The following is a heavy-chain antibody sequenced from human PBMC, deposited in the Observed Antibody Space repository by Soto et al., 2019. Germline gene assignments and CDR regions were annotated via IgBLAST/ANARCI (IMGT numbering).Heavy chain of an antibody. Sequence: QVQLQESGPGLVKPSETLSLTCNVSGDSMSKYYWSWVRQPAGKGLEWIGRIWTSGSTNYNPSLNSRVTMSIDTSNKHFSLDLKSVTAADTAVYYCARTVGAAYYFDFCGQGVLVTVSS. D-gene: IGHD3-16*01. V-gene: IGHV4-4*07. CDR1: GDSMSKYY. CDR2: IWTSGST. CDR3: ARTVGAAYYFDF. J-gene: IGHJ4*02.